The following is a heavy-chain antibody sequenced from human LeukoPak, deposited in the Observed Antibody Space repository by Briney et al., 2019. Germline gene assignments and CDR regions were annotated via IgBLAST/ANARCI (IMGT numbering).Heavy chain of an antibody. CDR2: IGGGGTFT. CDR3: ARVNQLLTIDY. J-gene: IGHJ4*02. V-gene: IGHV3-23*01. CDR1: GFTFSSYA. Sequence: GGSLRLSCAASGFTFSSYAMNWVRQAPGKGLEWVSGIGGGGTFTYYSDSVKGRFTISRDNSKSTLYLQMNSLRAEDTAVYYCARVNQLLTIDYWGQGTLVTVSS. D-gene: IGHD4/OR15-4a*01.